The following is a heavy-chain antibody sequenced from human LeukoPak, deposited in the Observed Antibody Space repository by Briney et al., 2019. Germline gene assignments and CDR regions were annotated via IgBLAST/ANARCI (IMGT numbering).Heavy chain of an antibody. CDR3: ARDRIGGTYYDY. J-gene: IGHJ4*02. CDR1: GGTFSSYS. CDR2: ISVFNGNT. Sequence: ASVKVSCKASGGTFSSYSITWVRQAPGQGLEWMGWISVFNGNTKYAQKLQGRVTMTTDTSTSTAYMELRSLTSDDTAVYYCARDRIGGTYYDYWGQGTLVTVSS. D-gene: IGHD1-26*01. V-gene: IGHV1-18*04.